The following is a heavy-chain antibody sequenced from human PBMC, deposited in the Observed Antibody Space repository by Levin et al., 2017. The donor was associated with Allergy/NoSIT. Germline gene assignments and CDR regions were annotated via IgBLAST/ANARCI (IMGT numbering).Heavy chain of an antibody. Sequence: PSETLSLTCTVSGGSISSGGYYWSWIRQHPGKGLEWIGYIYYSGSTYYNPSLKSRVTISVDTSKNQFSLKLSSVTAADTAVYYCARAPHDIVVVVAAYYMDVWGKGTTVTVSS. J-gene: IGHJ6*03. CDR3: ARAPHDIVVVVAAYYMDV. CDR1: GGSISSGGYY. CDR2: IYYSGST. D-gene: IGHD2-15*01. V-gene: IGHV4-31*03.